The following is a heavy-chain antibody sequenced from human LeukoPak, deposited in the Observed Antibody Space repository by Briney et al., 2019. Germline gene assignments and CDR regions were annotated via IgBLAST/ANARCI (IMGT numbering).Heavy chain of an antibody. Sequence: PSETLSLTCTVSGGSISSYYWSWIRQPPGKGLEWIGYIYYSGSTNYNPSLKSRVTISVDTSKNQFSLKLSSVTAADTAVYYCARALGYCSSTSCFFDPWGQGTLVTVSS. CDR2: IYYSGST. J-gene: IGHJ5*02. CDR1: GGSISSYY. D-gene: IGHD2-2*01. CDR3: ARALGYCSSTSCFFDP. V-gene: IGHV4-59*01.